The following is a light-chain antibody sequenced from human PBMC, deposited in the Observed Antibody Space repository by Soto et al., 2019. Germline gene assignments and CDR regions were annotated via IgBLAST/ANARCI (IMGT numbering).Light chain of an antibody. CDR1: QSVGTY. J-gene: IGKJ2*03. V-gene: IGKV3-11*01. CDR2: DAS. Sequence: EIVLTQSPATLSLSPGERATISCRASQSVGTYLAWYQQKPGQAPRLLIYDASNRATGTPTRFSGSGSGTDFTLTIFSLEPEDFAVYYCQQRSNWPPYSFGQGTKVDIK. CDR3: QQRSNWPPYS.